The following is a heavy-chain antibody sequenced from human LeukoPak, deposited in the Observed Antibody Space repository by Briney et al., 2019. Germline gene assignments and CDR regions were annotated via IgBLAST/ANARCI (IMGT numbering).Heavy chain of an antibody. CDR3: AKDLLYRYYYDSSGYPAEIDAFEI. D-gene: IGHD3-22*01. V-gene: IGHV3-30*18. J-gene: IGHJ3*02. Sequence: GGSLRLSCAASGFTFSSYGMHWVRQAPGEGLEWVAVISYDGSNKYYTDTVKGRFTISRDNSKNTLYLQMNSLRAEETAVYYCAKDLLYRYYYDSSGYPAEIDAFEIWGQGTMVTVSS. CDR2: ISYDGSNK. CDR1: GFTFSSYG.